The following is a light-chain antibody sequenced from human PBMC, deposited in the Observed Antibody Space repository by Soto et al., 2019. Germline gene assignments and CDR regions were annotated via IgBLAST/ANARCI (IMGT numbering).Light chain of an antibody. CDR3: QPHDSYPWT. V-gene: IGKV1-5*03. CDR2: KAS. Sequence: DIRMTQSPSTLSASVVDRVTITCRASHTISSCLSWYQQTPGKAPKLLIFKASSLQTGVPSKFSGSGSGTEFTLTISSLQPDDLATYYCQPHDSYPWTCGQGTMWIS. CDR1: HTISSC. J-gene: IGKJ1*01.